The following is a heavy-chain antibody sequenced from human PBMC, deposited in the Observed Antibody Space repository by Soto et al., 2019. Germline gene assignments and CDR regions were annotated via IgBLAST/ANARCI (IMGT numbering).Heavy chain of an antibody. CDR2: ISTYNGNT. CDR1: GYTFTSYG. CDR3: ARVIRSLVVMDAFDF. J-gene: IGHJ3*01. V-gene: IGHV1-18*01. D-gene: IGHD3-22*01. Sequence: QVQLVQSGAEVKKPGASVKVSCKASGYTFTSYGISWVRQAPGQGLEWMGWISTYNGNTDYAQNVQGRVTMTTDTSTSTAYMELRSLISDDTAVYYCARVIRSLVVMDAFDFWGQGTMVTVSS.